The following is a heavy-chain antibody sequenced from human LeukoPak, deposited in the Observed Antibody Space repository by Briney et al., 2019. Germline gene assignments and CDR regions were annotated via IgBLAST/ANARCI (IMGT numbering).Heavy chain of an antibody. V-gene: IGHV3-74*01. CDR2: INRDGSST. Sequence: GGSLRLSCAASGFTFSTYWMHWVRQAQGKGLVWVSRINRDGSSTSYADSVKGRFTISRDNAKNTLYLQVNSLRAEDTAVYYCARDRETYYDILTGYYTLGDAFDIWGQGTMVTVSS. CDR3: ARDRETYYDILTGYYTLGDAFDI. D-gene: IGHD3-9*01. CDR1: GFTFSTYW. J-gene: IGHJ3*02.